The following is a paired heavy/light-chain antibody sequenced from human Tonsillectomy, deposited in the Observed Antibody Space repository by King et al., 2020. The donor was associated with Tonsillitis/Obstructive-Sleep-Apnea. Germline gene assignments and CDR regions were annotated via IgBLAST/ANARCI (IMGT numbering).Light chain of an antibody. V-gene: IGKV1-12*01. CDR2: AAS. CDR1: QGINNW. CDR3: QQANNFPRT. Sequence: DIQMTQSPSSVSASVGDRVTITCRASQGINNWLAWYQQKPGKAPNLLIYAASTLKSGVPSRFSGSGSQTEFTLTISSLQPEDSAIYYCQQANNFPRTFGQGTKVEIK. J-gene: IGKJ1*01.
Heavy chain of an antibody. CDR1: GYSFTNYA. CDR2: ISTYNGDT. D-gene: IGHD3-22*01. V-gene: IGHV1-18*01. CDR3: AKHFYDTSGYFSAMAYLDS. J-gene: IGHJ4*02. Sequence: QVQLVQSGPEVKKPGASVKVSCKASGYSFTNYAISWVRQAPGQGLEWMGWISTYNGDTNYAQKVQDRVTMTTDTSTSTAYMELRSLRSDDTAIYYCAKHFYDTSGYFSAMAYLDSWGQGTLVTVSS.